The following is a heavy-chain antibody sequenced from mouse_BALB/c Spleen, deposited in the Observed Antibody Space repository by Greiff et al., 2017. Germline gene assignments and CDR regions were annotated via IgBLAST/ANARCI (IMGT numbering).Heavy chain of an antibody. CDR1: GFNIKDTY. CDR3: ARFSFRHYFDY. Sequence: EVQLQESGAELVKPGASVKLSCTASGFNIKDTYMHWVKQRPEQGLEWIGRIDPANGNTKYDPKFQGKATITADTSSNTAYLQLSSLTSEDTAVDYCARFSFRHYFDYWGQGTTLTVSS. J-gene: IGHJ2*01. CDR2: IDPANGNT. V-gene: IGHV14-3*02.